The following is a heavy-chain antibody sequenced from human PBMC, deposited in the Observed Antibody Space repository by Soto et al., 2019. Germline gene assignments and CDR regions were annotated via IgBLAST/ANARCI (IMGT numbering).Heavy chain of an antibody. V-gene: IGHV4-39*01. CDR1: GVSISSSSYY. J-gene: IGHJ4*02. CDR3: ARSDYVGTLDY. Sequence: TSETLSLTCTVSGVSISSSSYYWGWIRQPPGKGLEWIGSIYYSGSTYYNPSLKSRVTISVDTSKNQFSLKLSSVTAADTAVYYCARSDYVGTLDYWGQGTLVTV. D-gene: IGHD4-17*01. CDR2: IYYSGST.